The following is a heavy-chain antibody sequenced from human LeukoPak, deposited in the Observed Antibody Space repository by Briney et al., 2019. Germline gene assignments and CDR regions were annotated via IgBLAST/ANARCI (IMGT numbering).Heavy chain of an antibody. CDR1: GGSINNYY. V-gene: IGHV4-59*01. CDR3: TREGYDGSGCYLDY. D-gene: IGHD3-22*01. CDR2: IHSSGST. Sequence: SETLSLTCAVSGGSINNYYWGWIRQPPGKGLEWLGYIHSSGSTNYNPSLKSRVTILVDTSKNQFSLKLTSVTAADTAVYYCTREGYDGSGCYLDYWSQGILVTVSS. J-gene: IGHJ4*02.